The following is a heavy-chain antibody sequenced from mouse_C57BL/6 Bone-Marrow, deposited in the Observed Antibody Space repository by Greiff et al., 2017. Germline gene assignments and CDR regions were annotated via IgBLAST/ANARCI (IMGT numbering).Heavy chain of an antibody. CDR3: ARSAGLDY. CDR2: IYPGDGDT. J-gene: IGHJ2*01. CDR1: GYAFSSSW. V-gene: IGHV1-82*01. D-gene: IGHD4-1*01. Sequence: QVQLQQSGPELVKPGASVKISCKASGYAFSSSWMNWVKQRPGKGLEWIGRIYPGDGDTNYNGKFKGKATLTADKSSSTACMQLSSLTSEDSAVYFCARSAGLDYWGQGTTLTVSS.